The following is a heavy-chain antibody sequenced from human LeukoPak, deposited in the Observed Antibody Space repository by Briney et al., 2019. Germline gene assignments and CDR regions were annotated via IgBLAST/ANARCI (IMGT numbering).Heavy chain of an antibody. CDR2: IYHSGST. D-gene: IGHD5-12*01. J-gene: IGHJ6*03. Sequence: NPSGTLSLTCAVSGGSISSSNWWSWVRQPPGKGLEWIGEIYHSGSTNYNPSLKSRVTISVDKSKNQFSLKLSSVTAADTAVYYCARGHSGYRLYYYYYMDVWGKGTTVTVSS. V-gene: IGHV4-4*02. CDR1: GGSISSSNW. CDR3: ARGHSGYRLYYYYYMDV.